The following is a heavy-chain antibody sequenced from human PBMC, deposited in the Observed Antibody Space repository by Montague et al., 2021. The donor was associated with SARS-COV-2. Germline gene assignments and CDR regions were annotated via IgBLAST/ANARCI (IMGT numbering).Heavy chain of an antibody. V-gene: IGHV4-34*01. D-gene: IGHD3-22*01. J-gene: IGHJ4*02. CDR1: DGSFSDYS. CDR3: ARGRQHINMVVVVFNGGEYYFDV. CDR2: INHRGST. Sequence: SETLSLTCAVYDGSFSDYSWTWIRQPPGKGLEWIGEINHRGSTNYNPSLKSRVTISVDTSKNQFSLKMTSVTAADTAVYYCARGRQHINMVVVVFNGGEYYFDVWGQGTMVTVSS.